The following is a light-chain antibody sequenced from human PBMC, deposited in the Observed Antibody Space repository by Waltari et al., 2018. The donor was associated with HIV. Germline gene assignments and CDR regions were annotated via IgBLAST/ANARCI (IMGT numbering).Light chain of an antibody. Sequence: TLSCRASQSVSSSYLAWYQQKPGQAPRLLIYGASRRATGIPDRFGGSGSGTDFTLTISRLEPEDFAVYYCQQYGGLCTFGQGTRLEIK. CDR3: QQYGGLCT. CDR2: GAS. V-gene: IGKV3-20*01. CDR1: QSVSSSY. J-gene: IGKJ5*01.